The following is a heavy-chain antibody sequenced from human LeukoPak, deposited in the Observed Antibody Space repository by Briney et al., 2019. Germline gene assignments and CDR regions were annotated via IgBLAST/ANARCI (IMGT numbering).Heavy chain of an antibody. D-gene: IGHD5-12*01. J-gene: IGHJ4*02. V-gene: IGHV3-30*18. CDR2: ISYDGSNK. CDR3: AKVLSGYGIDY. Sequence: GGSLRLSCAASGFTFSSYGMHWVRQAPGKGLEWVAVISYDGSNKYYADSVKGRFTISRDNSKNTLYLQMSSLRAEDTAVYYCAKVLSGYGIDYWGQGTLVTVSS. CDR1: GFTFSSYG.